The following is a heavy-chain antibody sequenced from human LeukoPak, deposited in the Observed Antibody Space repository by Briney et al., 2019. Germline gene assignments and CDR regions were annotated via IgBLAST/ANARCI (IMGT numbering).Heavy chain of an antibody. Sequence: GGSLRLSCAASGFTFSSYSMNWVRQAPGKGLEWVSSISSSSSYIYYADSVKGRFTISRDNAKSSLYLQMNSLRAEDTAVYYCARDQNYRTDGMDVWGQGTTVTVSS. J-gene: IGHJ6*02. CDR3: ARDQNYRTDGMDV. CDR1: GFTFSSYS. CDR2: ISSSSSYI. D-gene: IGHD1-7*01. V-gene: IGHV3-21*01.